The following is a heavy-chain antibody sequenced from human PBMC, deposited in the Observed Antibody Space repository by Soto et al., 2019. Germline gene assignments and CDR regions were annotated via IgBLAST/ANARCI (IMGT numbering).Heavy chain of an antibody. D-gene: IGHD3-10*01. Sequence: QVQLQESGPGLVKASETLSLTCTVSGTSMSGHFWSWMRQPPGKGLEWIGYGYYSGSPLYNPSLKSRVTISLDTSKNHFSLRLNSVTSADTAVYYCARGVYLSLVRTGWFDPWGQGTLVTVSS. CDR1: GTSMSGHF. CDR2: GYYSGSP. J-gene: IGHJ5*02. V-gene: IGHV4-59*11. CDR3: ARGVYLSLVRTGWFDP.